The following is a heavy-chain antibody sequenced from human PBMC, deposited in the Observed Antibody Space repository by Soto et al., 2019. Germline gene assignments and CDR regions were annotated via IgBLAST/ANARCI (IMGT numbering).Heavy chain of an antibody. D-gene: IGHD6-13*01. Sequence: SETLSLTCAVYGGSFSGYYWSWIRQPPGKGLEWIGEINHSGSTNYNPSLKSRVTISVDTSKNQFSLKLSSVTAADTAVYYCARLRAAAGFYYYYYGMDVWGQGTRVTVSS. J-gene: IGHJ6*02. V-gene: IGHV4-34*01. CDR1: GGSFSGYY. CDR2: INHSGST. CDR3: ARLRAAAGFYYYYYGMDV.